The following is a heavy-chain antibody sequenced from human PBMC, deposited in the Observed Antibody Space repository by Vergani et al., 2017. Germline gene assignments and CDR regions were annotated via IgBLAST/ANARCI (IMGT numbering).Heavy chain of an antibody. CDR1: GGSISSGSYY. CDR3: ARDRNVGRKLVPLYGTDV. Sequence: QVQLQESGPGLVKPSQTLSLTCTVSGGSISSGSYYWSWIRQPAGKGLEWIGRIYTSGSTNYNPSLKSRVTISVDTAKNQFSLKLSSVTAADTAVYYCARDRNVGRKLVPLYGTDVWGQGTTVTVSS. V-gene: IGHV4-61*02. CDR2: IYTSGST. D-gene: IGHD6-13*01. J-gene: IGHJ6*02.